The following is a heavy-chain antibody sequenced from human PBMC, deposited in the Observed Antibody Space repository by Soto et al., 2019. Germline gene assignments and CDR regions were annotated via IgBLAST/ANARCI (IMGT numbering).Heavy chain of an antibody. CDR2: ISAYNGNT. J-gene: IGHJ4*02. V-gene: IGHV1-18*01. CDR1: GYTFASYA. Sequence: QVQLVQSGAEVKKPGASVKVSCKASGYTFASYAISWMRQAPGQGLEWMRWISAYNGNTNHAQNLQGRVTMTTDTATSTASTELRSLISDDTAVYYCASDPPPPDYWGQGALVTVSS. CDR3: ASDPPPPDY.